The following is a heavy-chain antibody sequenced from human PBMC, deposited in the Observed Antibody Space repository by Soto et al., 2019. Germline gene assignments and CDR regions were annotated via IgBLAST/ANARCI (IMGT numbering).Heavy chain of an antibody. V-gene: IGHV3-23*01. CDR3: AKRHYYGSGSFALAT. D-gene: IGHD3-10*01. CDR2: ILGSGGT. CDR1: GFTFSKYA. Sequence: PGGSLRLSCTASGFTFSKYAMMWVRQAPGKGLEWVSGILGSGGTYHADSVKGRFTISKDNSKSTLYLQMNSLRAEDTAVYYCAKRHYYGSGSFALATWGQGTLVTVSS. J-gene: IGHJ4*03.